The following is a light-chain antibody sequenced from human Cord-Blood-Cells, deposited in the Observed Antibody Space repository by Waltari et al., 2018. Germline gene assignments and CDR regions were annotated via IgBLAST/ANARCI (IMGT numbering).Light chain of an antibody. V-gene: IGKV3-20*01. CDR2: GAS. Sequence: EVVLTQSPGTLSLSPAERAPLSCRASHSVSSSYLAWYQQKPGQAPRLLLYGASSRPTGIPDRFSGSGSGTDFTLTSSRLEPEDFAVYYCQQYGSSPLTFGGGTKVEIK. CDR1: HSVSSSY. CDR3: QQYGSSPLT. J-gene: IGKJ4*01.